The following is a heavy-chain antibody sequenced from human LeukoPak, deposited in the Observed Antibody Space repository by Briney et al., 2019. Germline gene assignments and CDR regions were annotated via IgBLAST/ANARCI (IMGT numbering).Heavy chain of an antibody. Sequence: SGPTLVNPTQTLTLTCTFSGFSLSTSGVGVGWICQPPGKALEWLALIYWDDDKRYSPSLKSRLTITKDTSKNQVVLTMTNMDPVDTATYYCAQTGGKDLGSGGWLNYWGQGTLVTVSS. D-gene: IGHD6-19*01. CDR3: AQTGGKDLGSGGWLNY. CDR2: IYWDDDK. CDR1: GFSLSTSGVG. V-gene: IGHV2-5*02. J-gene: IGHJ4*02.